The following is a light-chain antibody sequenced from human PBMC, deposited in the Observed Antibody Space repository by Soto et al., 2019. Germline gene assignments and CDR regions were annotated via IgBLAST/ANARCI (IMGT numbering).Light chain of an antibody. CDR2: FNN. V-gene: IGLV1-44*01. CDR1: SSNIGSNA. J-gene: IGLJ1*01. Sequence: QSVLTQPPSASATPGQGVTISCSGSSSNIGSNAVSWYQHLPGTAPRLLIYFNNQRSSGVPDRFSGSKSGTSASLAISGLQSADEADYYCASWDDGLDCHVFGTGTKLTVL. CDR3: ASWDDGLDCHV.